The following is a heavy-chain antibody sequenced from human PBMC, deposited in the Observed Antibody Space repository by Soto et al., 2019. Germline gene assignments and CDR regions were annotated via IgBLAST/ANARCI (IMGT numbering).Heavy chain of an antibody. J-gene: IGHJ5*02. V-gene: IGHV4-61*01. CDR1: GGSVSSGSYY. D-gene: IGHD3-3*01. CDR2: IYYSGST. CDR3: ARGITIFGVVPYRGFWFDP. Sequence: PSETLSLTCTVSGGSVSSGSYYWSWIRQPPGKGLEWIGYIYYSGSTNYNPSLKSRVTISVDTSKNQFSLKLSSVTAADTAVYYCARGITIFGVVPYRGFWFDPWGQGTLVTVSS.